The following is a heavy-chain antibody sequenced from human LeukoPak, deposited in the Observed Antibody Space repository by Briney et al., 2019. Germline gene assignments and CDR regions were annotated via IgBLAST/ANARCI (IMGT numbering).Heavy chain of an antibody. D-gene: IGHD6-6*01. CDR2: INHSGRT. CDR1: GGSFSGYY. Sequence: EASETLSLTCAVYGGSFSGYYWSWIRQPPGKGLEWIGEINHSGRTNYNPSLKSRVTISVDTSKNQFSLKLSSVTAADTAVYYCARVRVAARPFNWFDPWGQGTLVTVSS. V-gene: IGHV4-34*01. J-gene: IGHJ5*02. CDR3: ARVRVAARPFNWFDP.